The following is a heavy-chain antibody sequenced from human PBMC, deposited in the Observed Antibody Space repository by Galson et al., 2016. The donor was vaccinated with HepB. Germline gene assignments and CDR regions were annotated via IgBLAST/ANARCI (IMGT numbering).Heavy chain of an antibody. CDR3: ASVVGFCSGANCYFP. Sequence: GSFSPYYWTWIRQPPGKGLEWIGEINNRGRSNYNPSLKSRVTISVDMFKNQFSLKLSSVTAADTAIYFCASVVGFCSGANCYFPWGQGTKVTVS. J-gene: IGHJ3*01. D-gene: IGHD2-15*01. CDR1: GSFSPYY. CDR2: INNRGRS. V-gene: IGHV4-34*01.